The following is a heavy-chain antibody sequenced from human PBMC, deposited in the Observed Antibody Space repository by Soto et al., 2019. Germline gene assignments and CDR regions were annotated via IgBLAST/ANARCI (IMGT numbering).Heavy chain of an antibody. CDR2: IWYDGSNQ. CDR3: VKDHCGGDCYSDPYFDY. CDR1: GFMFTTYG. J-gene: IGHJ4*02. V-gene: IGHV3-33*06. D-gene: IGHD2-21*02. Sequence: QVQLVESGGGVVQPGRSLRLSCAASGFMFTTYGLHWVRQAPGKGLEWVAVIWYDGSNQYYADFVKGRFTISRDNSKNILYLEMNSVRVEDTAVYYCVKDHCGGDCYSDPYFDYWGQGTLVTVSS.